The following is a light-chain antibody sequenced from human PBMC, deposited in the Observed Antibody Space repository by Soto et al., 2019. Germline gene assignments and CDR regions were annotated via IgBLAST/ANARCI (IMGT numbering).Light chain of an antibody. CDR3: LVWDSIGDNYV. J-gene: IGLJ1*01. CDR2: DDS. V-gene: IGLV3-21*02. CDR1: NIGSDT. Sequence: SYELTQPPSVSVAPGETARITCGRNNIGSDTVHWYQQKPGQAPVVVVYDDSERPSGTPGRISGSNSGDTATLTIRRVEAGDEADYYCLVWDSIGDNYVFGSGTKSPS.